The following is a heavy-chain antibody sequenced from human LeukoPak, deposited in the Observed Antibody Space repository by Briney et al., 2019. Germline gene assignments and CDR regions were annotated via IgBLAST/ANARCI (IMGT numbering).Heavy chain of an antibody. CDR3: VQTTGWPGFDY. V-gene: IGHV4-4*09. Sequence: PSETLSLTCTTSGVSISRFYWSWVRQPPGKGLEWIGYIYSGVPTYFNPSLKSRVVISVDTSKNQFSLNLTSVTAADTAMYYCVQTTGWPGFDYWGQGILVTVSS. CDR2: IYSGVPT. J-gene: IGHJ4*02. CDR1: GVSISRFY. D-gene: IGHD1-1*01.